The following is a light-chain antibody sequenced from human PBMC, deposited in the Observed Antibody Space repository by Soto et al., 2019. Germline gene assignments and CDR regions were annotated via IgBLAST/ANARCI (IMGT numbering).Light chain of an antibody. CDR1: RGIDDR. CDR2: FAS. Sequence: DIQMTQSPSSLSASVGDRVTITCRASRGIDDRLAWYQQKPEKAPISLIYFASNLQDWVPSRFSGSGSGTEFTLTTSNLQPEVFATYYCHQYYSHPLTFGQGTRLDIE. J-gene: IGKJ5*01. CDR3: HQYYSHPLT. V-gene: IGKV1D-16*01.